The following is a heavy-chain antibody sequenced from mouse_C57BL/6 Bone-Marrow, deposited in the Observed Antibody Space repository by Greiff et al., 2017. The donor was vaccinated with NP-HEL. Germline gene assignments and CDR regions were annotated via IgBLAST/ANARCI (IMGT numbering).Heavy chain of an antibody. Sequence: EVKLMESGPGLVKPSQSLSLTCSVTGYSITSGYYWNWIRQFPGNKLEWMGYISYDGSNNYNPSLKNRISITRDTSKNQFFLKLNSVTTEDTATYYCARITTVVDYYAMDYWGQGTSVTVSS. J-gene: IGHJ4*01. V-gene: IGHV3-6*01. CDR3: ARITTVVDYYAMDY. D-gene: IGHD1-1*01. CDR2: ISYDGSN. CDR1: GYSITSGYY.